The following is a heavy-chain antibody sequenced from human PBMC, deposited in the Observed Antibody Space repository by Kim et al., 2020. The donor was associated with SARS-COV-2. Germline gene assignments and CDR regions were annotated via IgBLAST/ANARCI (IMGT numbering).Heavy chain of an antibody. CDR1: GFTFSSYA. V-gene: IGHV3-23*01. Sequence: GGSLRLSCAASGFTFSSYAMSWVRQAPGKGLEWVSAISGSGGSTYYADSVKGRFPISRDNSENTLYLQMNSLRAEDTDVYYCAKTADSSGYYYVDYWGQGTLVTVSS. CDR3: AKTADSSGYYYVDY. CDR2: ISGSGGST. J-gene: IGHJ4*02. D-gene: IGHD3-22*01.